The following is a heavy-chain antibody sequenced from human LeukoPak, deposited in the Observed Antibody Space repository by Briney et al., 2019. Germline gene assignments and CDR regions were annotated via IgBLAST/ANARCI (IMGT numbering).Heavy chain of an antibody. D-gene: IGHD3-10*01. CDR3: ARDKKSGESSEIDF. J-gene: IGHJ4*02. V-gene: IGHV3-74*01. CDR2: INRDGSTT. CDR1: GFTFSNYW. Sequence: PGGSLRLSCAASGFTFSNYWVHWVRQAPGKGLVWVSRINRDGSTTNYADSVKGRFTDSRDNAKNTLNLQMNSLRAEDTAVYYCARDKKSGESSEIDFWGQGTLVTVSS.